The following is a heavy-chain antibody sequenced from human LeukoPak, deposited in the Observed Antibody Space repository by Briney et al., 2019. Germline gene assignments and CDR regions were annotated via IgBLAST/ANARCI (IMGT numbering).Heavy chain of an antibody. CDR3: AGEKFDI. CDR2: ISKDGSMR. V-gene: IGHV3-30*04. CDR1: GFPFTKYA. Sequence: GGALRLSGAACGFPFTKYAMGWVRQAPSKGLEGVAIISKDGSMRYYADSVKGRFTVSRDNSNNAVYLQMNSLKSEDTAVYYCAGEKFDIWGQGTMVTVSA. J-gene: IGHJ3*02.